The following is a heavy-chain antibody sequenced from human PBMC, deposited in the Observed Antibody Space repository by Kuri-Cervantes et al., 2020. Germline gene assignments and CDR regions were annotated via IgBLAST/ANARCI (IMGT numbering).Heavy chain of an antibody. D-gene: IGHD2-15*01. CDR1: GYTFTSYY. CDR2: INAGNGKT. Sequence: ASVKVSCKASGYTFTSYYMHWVRQAPGQRLEWMGWINAGNGKTESSQKFQNRVSITRDTSASTAYMELSRLRSEDTAVYYCARDHCSGGSCYHADPYWYFDLWGRGTLVTVSS. CDR3: ARDHCSGGSCYHADPYWYFDL. J-gene: IGHJ2*01. V-gene: IGHV1-3*01.